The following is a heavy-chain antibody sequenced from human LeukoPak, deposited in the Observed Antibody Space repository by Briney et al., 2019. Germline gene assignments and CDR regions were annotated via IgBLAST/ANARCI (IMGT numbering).Heavy chain of an antibody. D-gene: IGHD6-13*01. CDR2: ISAYNGNT. CDR1: GYTFTSYG. CDR3: ARGGRFTMGAADTIDY. V-gene: IGHV1-18*01. J-gene: IGHJ4*02. Sequence: GASVKVSCKASGYTFTSYGISWVRQAPGQGLEWMGWISAYNGNTNCAQKLQGRVTMTTDTSTSTAYMELRSLRSDDTAVYYCARGGRFTMGAADTIDYWGQGTLVTVSS.